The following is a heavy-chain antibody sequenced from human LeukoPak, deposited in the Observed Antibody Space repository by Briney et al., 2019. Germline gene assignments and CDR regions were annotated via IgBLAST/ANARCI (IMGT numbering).Heavy chain of an antibody. D-gene: IGHD1-26*01. Sequence: GGSLRLSCAASGFTFSSYAMSWVRQAPGKGLEWVSAISGSGGSTYFADSVKGRFTISRDNSKNTLYLQMNSLRAEDTAVYYCAKDRRELLGFDYWGQGTLVTVSS. CDR2: ISGSGGST. J-gene: IGHJ4*02. CDR3: AKDRRELLGFDY. CDR1: GFTFSSYA. V-gene: IGHV3-23*01.